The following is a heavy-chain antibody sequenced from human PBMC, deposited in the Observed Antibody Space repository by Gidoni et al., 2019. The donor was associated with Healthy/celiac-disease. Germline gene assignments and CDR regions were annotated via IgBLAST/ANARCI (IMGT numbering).Heavy chain of an antibody. Sequence: QVQLQQWGAGLLKPSETLSLTCAVYGGSFSGYYWSWIRQPPGKGLEWIGEINHSGSTNYNPSLKSRVTISVDTSKNQFSLKLSSVTAADTAVYYCARRGNQQQLVRGGWFDPWGQGTLVTVSS. CDR3: ARRGNQQQLVRGGWFDP. J-gene: IGHJ5*02. CDR2: INHSGST. V-gene: IGHV4-34*01. D-gene: IGHD6-13*01. CDR1: GGSFSGYY.